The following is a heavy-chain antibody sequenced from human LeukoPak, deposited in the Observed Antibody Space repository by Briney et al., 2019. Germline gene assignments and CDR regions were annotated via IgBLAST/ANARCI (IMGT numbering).Heavy chain of an antibody. Sequence: SVKVSCKASGGTFSSYAISWVRQAPGQGLEWMGRIIPILGIANYAQKFQGGVTITADKSTSTAYMELSSLRSEDTAVYYCASPPGYCSSTSCSDFDYWGQGTLVTVSS. CDR2: IIPILGIA. CDR3: ASPPGYCSSTSCSDFDY. CDR1: GGTFSSYA. J-gene: IGHJ4*02. D-gene: IGHD2-2*01. V-gene: IGHV1-69*04.